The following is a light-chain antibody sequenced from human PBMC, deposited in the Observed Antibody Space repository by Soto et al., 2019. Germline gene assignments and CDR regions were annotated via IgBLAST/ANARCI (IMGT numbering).Light chain of an antibody. Sequence: QLVLTQSPSASASLGASVKITCTLSSGHSTYAIAWHQQQPGKGPRYLMRLYSAGRHIKGDGVPDRFSGSSSGTERYLTISNLQSDDEADYYCQTWGTGYVVFGGGTKVTVL. J-gene: IGLJ2*01. CDR1: SGHSTYA. V-gene: IGLV4-69*01. CDR2: LYSAGRH. CDR3: QTWGTGYVV.